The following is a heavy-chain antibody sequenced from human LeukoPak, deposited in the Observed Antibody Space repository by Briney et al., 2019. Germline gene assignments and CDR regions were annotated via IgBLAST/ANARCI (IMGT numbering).Heavy chain of an antibody. CDR1: GFTFSS. V-gene: IGHV3-48*02. Sequence: PGGSLRPSCAASGFTFSSMNWVRQAPGKGLEWVSYISSGSSTIYYADSVKGRFIISRDNAKNSLYLQMNSLGDEDTAVYYCARASPNTRSFDYWGQGTLVTVSS. J-gene: IGHJ4*02. CDR3: ARASPNTRSFDY. CDR2: ISSGSSTI. D-gene: IGHD2-15*01.